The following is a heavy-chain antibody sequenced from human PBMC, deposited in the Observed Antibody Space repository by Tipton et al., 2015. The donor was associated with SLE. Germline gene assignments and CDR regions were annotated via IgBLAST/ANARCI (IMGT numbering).Heavy chain of an antibody. V-gene: IGHV1-8*01. CDR3: PRAPPQLGFDY. Sequence: QLVQSGAEVKKPGASVKVSCKASGYTFTSFDINWVRQATGQGLEWMGWMNPNSGNTAYAQKFQGRVTMTRDTSISTAYMELSSLRSEDSAVYYCPRAPPQLGFDYWGQGTRVTVSS. CDR1: GYTFTSFD. CDR2: MNPNSGNT. J-gene: IGHJ4*02. D-gene: IGHD5-24*01.